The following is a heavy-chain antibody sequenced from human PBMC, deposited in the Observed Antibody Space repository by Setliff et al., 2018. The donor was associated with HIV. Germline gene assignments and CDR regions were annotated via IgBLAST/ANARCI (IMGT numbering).Heavy chain of an antibody. V-gene: IGHV4-38-2*02. CDR1: GYFISSGYY. J-gene: IGHJ4*02. Sequence: PSETLSLTCGVSGYFISSGYYWAWIRQSPGKGLEWIGTIYHSGSTYYNPSLKSRVTISVDTSKNQFSLNLSSVTAADTAVYYCARDQRLSYWGQGTLVTVSS. CDR2: IYHSGST. CDR3: ARDQRLSY.